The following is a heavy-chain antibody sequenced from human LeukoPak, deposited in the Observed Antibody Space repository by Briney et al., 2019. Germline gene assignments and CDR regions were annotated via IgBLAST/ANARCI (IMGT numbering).Heavy chain of an antibody. CDR1: GYTFTSYC. CDR3: AGDVELLWFGDLGADAFDI. Sequence: SVKLSCKASGYTFTSYCISWVRQAPRQGLEWMGWISAYNGNTNYAQKLERRLTMSTHTSTSTAYSELRSLRSDDTAVYYCAGDVELLWFGDLGADAFDIWGQGTMVTVSS. CDR2: ISAYNGNT. J-gene: IGHJ3*02. D-gene: IGHD3-10*01. V-gene: IGHV1-18*01.